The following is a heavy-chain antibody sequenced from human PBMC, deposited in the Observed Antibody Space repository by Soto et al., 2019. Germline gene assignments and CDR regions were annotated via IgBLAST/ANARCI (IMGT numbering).Heavy chain of an antibody. J-gene: IGHJ6*02. Sequence: PGGSLRLSCAASGFTFSSYAMSWVRQAPGKGLEWVSAISGSGGSTYYADSVRGRFTISRDNSKNTLYLQMNSLRAEDTAVYYCAKLQAEIWFGELRVNYYGMDVWGQETTVTVSS. V-gene: IGHV3-23*01. CDR1: GFTFSSYA. CDR2: ISGSGGST. D-gene: IGHD3-10*01. CDR3: AKLQAEIWFGELRVNYYGMDV.